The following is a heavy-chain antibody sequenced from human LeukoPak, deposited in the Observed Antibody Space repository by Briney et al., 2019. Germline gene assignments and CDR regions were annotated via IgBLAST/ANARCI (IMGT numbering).Heavy chain of an antibody. J-gene: IGHJ4*02. V-gene: IGHV3-23*01. CDR3: GKEFSSGWFF. Sequence: GGSLRLSCAASGFTFSTHAMTWVRQAPGKGLEWVSSIDSSGDYTSYADSVKGRFTISRDNSKDTLYLQLSGLRAEDTAMYYCGKEFSSGWFFWGQGTLVSVSS. CDR1: GFTFSTHA. CDR2: IDSSGDYT. D-gene: IGHD6-13*01.